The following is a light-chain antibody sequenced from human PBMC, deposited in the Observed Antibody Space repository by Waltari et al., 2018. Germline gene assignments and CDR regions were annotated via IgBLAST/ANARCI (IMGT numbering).Light chain of an antibody. V-gene: IGLV3-1*01. CDR3: QTWDSRNAV. Sequence: SYELTLPSSVSVSPGETVSITCSVDKLGEKFVSWYQQRPGQSPVVVIYEDSKRPSGIPGRFAGSNSGNTATLTISGTQAMDGADYYCQTWDSRNAVFGSATKVTVL. J-gene: IGLJ1*01. CDR2: EDS. CDR1: KLGEKF.